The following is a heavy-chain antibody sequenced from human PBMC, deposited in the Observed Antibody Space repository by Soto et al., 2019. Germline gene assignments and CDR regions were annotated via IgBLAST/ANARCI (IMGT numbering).Heavy chain of an antibody. V-gene: IGHV3-23*01. D-gene: IGHD2-15*01. Sequence: EVRLLEWGGGLVEPGGSLRLSCTGSGFSFETYGMTWVRQAPGKGLEWVSGISGSGDNTYYADSVKGRFTISRDNARKTVYLQWVSLRAEDTATYYCAKDPYVGWYCSGGTCPPTSWGQGTLVIVSS. CDR2: ISGSGDNT. CDR3: AKDPYVGWYCSGGTCPPTS. CDR1: GFSFETYG. J-gene: IGHJ5*02.